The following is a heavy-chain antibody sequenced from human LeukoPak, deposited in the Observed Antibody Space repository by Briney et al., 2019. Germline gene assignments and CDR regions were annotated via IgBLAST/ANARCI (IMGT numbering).Heavy chain of an antibody. V-gene: IGHV4-38-2*02. D-gene: IGHD3-10*01. CDR1: GYSISSGYY. Sequence: SETLSLTCTVSGYSISSGYYWGWIRQPPGKGLEWIGSIYHSGSTYYNPSLKSRVTISVDTSKNQFSLKLSSVTAADTAVYYCASSDYYGSGNWYWGQGTLVTVSS. CDR3: ASSDYYGSGNWY. CDR2: IYHSGST. J-gene: IGHJ4*02.